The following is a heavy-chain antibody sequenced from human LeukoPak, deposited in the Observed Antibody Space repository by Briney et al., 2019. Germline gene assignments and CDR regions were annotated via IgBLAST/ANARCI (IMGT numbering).Heavy chain of an antibody. D-gene: IGHD2-2*01. CDR1: GFTFSSYS. Sequence: PGGFLRLSCAASGFTFSSYSMNWVRQAPGKGLEWVSSISSSSSYIYYADSVKGRFTISRDNAKNSLYLQMNSLRAEDTAVYYCARVHGYCSSTSCYDLWFDPWGQGTLVTVSS. CDR2: ISSSSSYI. V-gene: IGHV3-21*01. J-gene: IGHJ5*02. CDR3: ARVHGYCSSTSCYDLWFDP.